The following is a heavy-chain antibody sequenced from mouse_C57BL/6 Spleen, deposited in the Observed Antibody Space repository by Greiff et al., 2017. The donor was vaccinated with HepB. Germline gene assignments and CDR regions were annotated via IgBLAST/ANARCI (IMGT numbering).Heavy chain of an antibody. Sequence: EVMLVESEGGLVQPGSSMKLSCTASGFTFSDYYMAWVRQVPEKGLEWVANINYDGSSTYYLDSLKSRFIISRDNAKNILYLQMSSLKSEDTATYYCAREDYYGSSWGYFDVWGTGTTVTVSS. D-gene: IGHD1-1*01. V-gene: IGHV5-16*01. CDR2: INYDGSST. J-gene: IGHJ1*03. CDR1: GFTFSDYY. CDR3: AREDYYGSSWGYFDV.